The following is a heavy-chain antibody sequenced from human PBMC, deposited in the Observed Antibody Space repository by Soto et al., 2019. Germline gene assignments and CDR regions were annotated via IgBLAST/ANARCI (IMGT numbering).Heavy chain of an antibody. D-gene: IGHD3-10*01. Sequence: QVQLEQSGAEVKKPGASVKVSCKTSGYTFTSYTLHWVRQAPGQGLEWMGWINAGNGREKYSQRFQDRVSLSTDKSPPPAPMDWTTSTSEATAVYFGARGGGWVGEAAFDSWGQGTQVTVSS. CDR2: INAGNGRE. CDR1: GYTFTSYT. V-gene: IGHV1-3*01. CDR3: ARGGGWVGEAAFDS. J-gene: IGHJ4*02.